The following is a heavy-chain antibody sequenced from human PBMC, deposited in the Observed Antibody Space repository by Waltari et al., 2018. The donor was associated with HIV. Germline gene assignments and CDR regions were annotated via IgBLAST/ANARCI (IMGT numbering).Heavy chain of an antibody. CDR3: ARASLTMVRGVHYYGMDV. V-gene: IGHV4-31*03. Sequence: QVQLQESGPGLVKPSQTLSLTCTVSGGSISSGGYYWSWIRQPPGKGLEWIGYIYYSGSTYYNPSLKSRVTISVDTSKNQFSLKLSSVTAADTAVYYCARASLTMVRGVHYYGMDVWGQGTTVTVSS. CDR1: GGSISSGGYY. J-gene: IGHJ6*02. CDR2: IYYSGST. D-gene: IGHD3-10*01.